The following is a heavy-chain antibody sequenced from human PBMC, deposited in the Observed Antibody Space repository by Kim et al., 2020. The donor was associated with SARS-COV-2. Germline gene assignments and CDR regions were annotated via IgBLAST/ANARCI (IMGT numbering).Heavy chain of an antibody. V-gene: IGHV4-34*01. CDR1: GGSFSGYY. CDR3: ARAGGNWNYSPITR. CDR2: INHSGST. D-gene: IGHD1-7*01. Sequence: SETLSLTCAVYGGSFSGYYWSWIRQPPGKGLEWIGEINHSGSTNYNPSLKSRVTISVDTSKNQFSLKLSSVTAADTAVYYCARAGGNWNYSPITRWGQGTLVTVSS. J-gene: IGHJ4*02.